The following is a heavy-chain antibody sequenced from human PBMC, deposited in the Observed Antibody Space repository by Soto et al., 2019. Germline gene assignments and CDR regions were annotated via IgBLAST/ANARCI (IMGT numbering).Heavy chain of an antibody. Sequence: QPGGSLRLSCAASGFTFSSYGMHWVRQAPGKGLEWVAVISYDGSNKYYADSVKGRFTISRDNSKNTLYLQMNSLRAEDTAVYYCAKLAMATKKALFDPWGQGTLVTVSS. D-gene: IGHD5-12*01. CDR1: GFTFSSYG. J-gene: IGHJ5*02. V-gene: IGHV3-30*18. CDR3: AKLAMATKKALFDP. CDR2: ISYDGSNK.